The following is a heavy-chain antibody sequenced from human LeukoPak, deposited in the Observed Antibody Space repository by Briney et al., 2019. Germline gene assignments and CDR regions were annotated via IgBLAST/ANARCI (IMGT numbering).Heavy chain of an antibody. Sequence: GGSLRLSCAASGFTFSSYGMHWVRQAPGKGLEWVAVIWYDGSNKYYADSVKGRFTISRDNSKNTLYLQMNSLRAEDTAVYYCAREIGGIAAAGMVYWGQGTLVTVSS. CDR2: IWYDGSNK. CDR1: GFTFSSYG. D-gene: IGHD6-13*01. CDR3: AREIGGIAAAGMVY. J-gene: IGHJ4*02. V-gene: IGHV3-33*01.